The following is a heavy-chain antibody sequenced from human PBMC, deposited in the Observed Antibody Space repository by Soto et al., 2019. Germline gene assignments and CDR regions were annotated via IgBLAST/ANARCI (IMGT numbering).Heavy chain of an antibody. D-gene: IGHD3-10*01. CDR1: GYTFTSYA. Sequence: QVQLVQSGAEVKKPGASVKVSCKASGYTFTSYAMHWVRQAPGQRLEWMGWINAGNGNTKYSQKFQGRVTITRDTSASTAYMELSSLRSEDTAVYYCAREKDGSGSSVRGGEYYGMDVWGQGTTVTVSS. CDR2: INAGNGNT. J-gene: IGHJ6*02. CDR3: AREKDGSGSSVRGGEYYGMDV. V-gene: IGHV1-3*01.